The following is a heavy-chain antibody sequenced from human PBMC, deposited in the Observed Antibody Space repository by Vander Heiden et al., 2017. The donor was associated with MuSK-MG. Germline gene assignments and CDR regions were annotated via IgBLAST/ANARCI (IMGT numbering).Heavy chain of an antibody. V-gene: IGHV1-69*01. Sequence: QVQLVQSGDEVKKPGSSVKVSCKASGGTFSSYAISWVRQAPGQGLEWMGGIIPIFGTANYTQKFQGRVTITADESTSTAYMELSSLRSEDTAVYYCARGSYYYGSGSPPFDYWGQGTLVTVSS. CDR3: ARGSYYYGSGSPPFDY. D-gene: IGHD3-10*01. J-gene: IGHJ4*02. CDR2: IIPIFGTA. CDR1: GGTFSSYA.